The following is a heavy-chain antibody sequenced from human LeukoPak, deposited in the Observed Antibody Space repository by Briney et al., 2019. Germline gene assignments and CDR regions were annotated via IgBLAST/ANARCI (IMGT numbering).Heavy chain of an antibody. D-gene: IGHD3-16*01. CDR1: GGSVSSYAYY. V-gene: IGHV4-39*01. CDR2: ISYTGIT. J-gene: IGHJ5*02. Sequence: SETLSLTCTVSGGSVSSYAYYWGWIRQPPGKGREWIGSISYTGITYYNPCLKIRVTMSVDTPKNQFSLKLHSVTAADTAVYHCARHYLGGSAWFDPWRQGTLVTVSS. CDR3: ARHYLGGSAWFDP.